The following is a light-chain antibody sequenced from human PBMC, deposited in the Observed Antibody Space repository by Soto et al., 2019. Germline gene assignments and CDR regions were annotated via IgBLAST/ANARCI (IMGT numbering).Light chain of an antibody. Sequence: DIQVTQSPSSLSASVGDRVTISCRASQNISTYLHWFQQRQGGAPKLLISRTSNLEIAVPSRFGGSGSGTDFALTISDLQAEDSASYYCQHTYLTISFGGGTKVE. J-gene: IGKJ4*01. CDR3: QHTYLTIS. CDR1: QNISTY. V-gene: IGKV1-39*01. CDR2: RTS.